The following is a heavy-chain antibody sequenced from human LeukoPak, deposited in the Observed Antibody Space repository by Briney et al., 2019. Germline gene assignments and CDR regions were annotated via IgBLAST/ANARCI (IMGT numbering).Heavy chain of an antibody. CDR3: ARLADCSSSSCRPFDY. CDR2: INPNSGFT. Sequence: ASVKVSCKASGYPFTGYYLHWVRQAPGQGLEWMGWINPNSGFTNYAQKFQGRVPMTRDTSISTAYMELSRLRSDDTAVYYCARLADCSSSSCRPFDYWGQGTLVTVSS. J-gene: IGHJ4*02. D-gene: IGHD2-2*01. V-gene: IGHV1-2*02. CDR1: GYPFTGYY.